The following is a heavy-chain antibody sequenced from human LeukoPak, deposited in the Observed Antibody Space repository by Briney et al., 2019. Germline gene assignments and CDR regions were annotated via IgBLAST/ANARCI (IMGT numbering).Heavy chain of an antibody. CDR2: IYPGDSDT. CDR3: ARLAYCGGDCYRTTRGYFQY. CDR1: GYSFTSYW. V-gene: IGHV5-51*01. D-gene: IGHD2-21*02. Sequence: GESLKISCKGSGYSFTSYWIGWVRQMPGKGLEWMGIIYPGDSDTKYSPSFQGQVTISADKSINTIYLRWSSLKASDTAMYYCARLAYCGGDCYRTTRGYFQYWGQGTLVTVSS. J-gene: IGHJ1*01.